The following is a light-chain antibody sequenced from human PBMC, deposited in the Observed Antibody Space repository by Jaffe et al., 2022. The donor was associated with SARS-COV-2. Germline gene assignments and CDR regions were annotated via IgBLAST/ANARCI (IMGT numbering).Light chain of an antibody. CDR1: RSVSSSH. J-gene: IGKJ3*01. CDR2: GAS. Sequence: EIVLTQSPDSLSLSPGDRATLSCRASRSVSSSHLSWYQQKPGQAPRLLIYGASSRATGIPDRFSGSGSGTDFTLTISRLEPEDFAVYHCQQYASSPGGTFGPGTKVDIK. V-gene: IGKV3-20*01. CDR3: QQYASSPGGT.